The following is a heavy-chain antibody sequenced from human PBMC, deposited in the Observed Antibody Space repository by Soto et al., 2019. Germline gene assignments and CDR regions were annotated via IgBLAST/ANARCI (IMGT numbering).Heavy chain of an antibody. V-gene: IGHV4-31*03. D-gene: IGHD2-15*01. CDR3: ARATPGGSADF. CDR2: ISYSGSS. J-gene: IGHJ4*02. Sequence: PSETLSLTCTVSGGSNIRDGYYWSWIRQHPGKGLEWIAYISYSGSSYSNPSLKSRVTISADTSKNQFSLRLTSVTAADTAVYFCARATPGGSADFWGQGTLVTVSS. CDR1: GGSNIRDGYY.